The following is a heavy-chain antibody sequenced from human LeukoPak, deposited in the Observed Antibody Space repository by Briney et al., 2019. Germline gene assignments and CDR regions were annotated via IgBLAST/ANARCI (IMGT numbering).Heavy chain of an antibody. CDR3: ANEVRYCSSTSCSFFIAEYFQH. V-gene: IGHV3-30*02. J-gene: IGHJ1*01. Sequence: GGSLRLSCAASGFTFSSYGMHWVRQAPGKGLEWVAFIRYDGSNKYYADSVKGRFTISRDNSKNTLYLQMNSLRAEDTAVYCCANEVRYCSSTSCSFFIAEYFQHWGQGTLVTVSS. CDR2: IRYDGSNK. D-gene: IGHD2-2*01. CDR1: GFTFSSYG.